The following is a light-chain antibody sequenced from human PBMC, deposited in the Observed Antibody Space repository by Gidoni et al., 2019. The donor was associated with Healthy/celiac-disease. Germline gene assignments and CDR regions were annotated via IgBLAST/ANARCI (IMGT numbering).Light chain of an antibody. Sequence: DIQMTQSPSSLSASVGDRVTITCRASQSISSYLNWYQQKPGKAPKLLIYAASSLQSGVPSRFSGSGSGTDFTLTISRLQPEDFATYYCQQSYSTPLTFGGXTKVEI. CDR3: QQSYSTPLT. CDR1: QSISSY. J-gene: IGKJ4*01. V-gene: IGKV1-39*01. CDR2: AAS.